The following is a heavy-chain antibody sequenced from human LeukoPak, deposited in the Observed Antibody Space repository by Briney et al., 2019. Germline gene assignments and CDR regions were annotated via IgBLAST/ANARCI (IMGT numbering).Heavy chain of an antibody. CDR2: ISSSGSTI. CDR1: GFTFASYC. Sequence: GGSLRLSCVASGFTFASYCLNWVRQAPGKGLEWVSYISSSGSTIYYADSVKGRFTISRDNAKNSLYLQMNSLRAEDTAVYYCARYYYDSSGLGDAFDIWGQGTMVTVSS. CDR3: ARYYYDSSGLGDAFDI. J-gene: IGHJ3*02. D-gene: IGHD3-22*01. V-gene: IGHV3-48*04.